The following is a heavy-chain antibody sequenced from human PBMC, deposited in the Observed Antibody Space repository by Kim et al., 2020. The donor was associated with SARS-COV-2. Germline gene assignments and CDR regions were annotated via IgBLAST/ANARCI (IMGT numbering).Heavy chain of an antibody. CDR3: VRGYAGGPFDF. CDR2: INRNGDDT. D-gene: IGHD3-16*01. J-gene: IGHJ4*02. Sequence: GGSLRLSCAASGFTFDDYGMSWVRQVPGKGVDWVSGINRNGDDTGYGDSVKGRFSISRDNRKNSLYLQMNSLRAEDTALYHCVRGYAGGPFDFWGQGALVTVSS. CDR1: GFTFDDYG. V-gene: IGHV3-20*01.